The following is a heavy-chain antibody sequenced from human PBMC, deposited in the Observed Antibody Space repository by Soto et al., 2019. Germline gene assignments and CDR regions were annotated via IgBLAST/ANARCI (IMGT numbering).Heavy chain of an antibody. V-gene: IGHV3-23*01. CDR3: AKETGYSHGFQPNALDV. CDR1: GFTFSRYA. D-gene: IGHD1-1*01. J-gene: IGHJ6*02. CDR2: ISSRGDRT. Sequence: HPGGSLRLSCAGSGFTFSRYAMNWVRQAPGKGLEWVSIISSRGDRTSYAESVKGRFTISRDDSKNTLFLHMNSLGAEDTAVYYCAKETGYSHGFQPNALDVWGQGTTVTVSS.